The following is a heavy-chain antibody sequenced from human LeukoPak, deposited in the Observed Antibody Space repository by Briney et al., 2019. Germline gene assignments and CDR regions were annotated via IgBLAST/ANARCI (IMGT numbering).Heavy chain of an antibody. Sequence: SETLSLTCNVSGGSIRSSSYYWAWIRQPPGKGLEWIGTIFFSGSTYYNPSLNSRLTISIDTSKNQFSLKLSSVTAADTAVYYCASALTTVTTGYFDYWGQGTLVTVSS. J-gene: IGHJ4*02. CDR2: IFFSGST. CDR3: ASALTTVTTGYFDY. V-gene: IGHV4-39*07. D-gene: IGHD4-11*01. CDR1: GGSIRSSSYY.